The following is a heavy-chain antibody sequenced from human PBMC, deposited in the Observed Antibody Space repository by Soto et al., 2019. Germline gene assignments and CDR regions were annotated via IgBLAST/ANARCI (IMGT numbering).Heavy chain of an antibody. Sequence: ASVKVSCKASGYTFTGYYMHWVRQAPGQGLEWMGWINPNSGGTNYAQKFQGRVTMTRDTSISTAYMELSRLRSDDTAVYYCARDASPNGLTYDSRCYDYWGKGTLVTVSS. D-gene: IGHD3-22*01. V-gene: IGHV1-2*02. CDR1: GYTFTGYY. CDR2: INPNSGGT. CDR3: ARDASPNGLTYDSRCYDY. J-gene: IGHJ4*02.